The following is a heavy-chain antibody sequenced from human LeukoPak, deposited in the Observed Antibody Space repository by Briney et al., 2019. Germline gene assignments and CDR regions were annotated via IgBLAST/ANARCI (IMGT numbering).Heavy chain of an antibody. CDR3: ASPLLSRNAFDI. CDR1: GYTFTSYD. Sequence: ASVKVSCKASGYTFTSYDINWVRQATGQGLEWMGWMNPNSGNTGYAQKFQGRVTMTRNTSISTAYMELSSLRSEDTAVYYCASPLLSRNAFDIWGQGTMVTVSS. J-gene: IGHJ3*02. V-gene: IGHV1-8*01. D-gene: IGHD3-10*01. CDR2: MNPNSGNT.